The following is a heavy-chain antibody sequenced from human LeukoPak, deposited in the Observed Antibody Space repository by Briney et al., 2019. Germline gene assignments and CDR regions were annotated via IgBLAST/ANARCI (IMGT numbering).Heavy chain of an antibody. D-gene: IGHD1-26*01. Sequence: TTSETLSLTCTVSGGSISSSSYYWGWIRQPPGKGLEWIGSIYYSGSTYYNPSLKSRVTISVDTSKNQFSLKLSSVTAADTAVYYCARQAGATTWGYYYYMDVWGKGTTVTISS. J-gene: IGHJ6*03. CDR1: GGSISSSSYY. CDR2: IYYSGST. CDR3: ARQAGATTWGYYYYMDV. V-gene: IGHV4-39*01.